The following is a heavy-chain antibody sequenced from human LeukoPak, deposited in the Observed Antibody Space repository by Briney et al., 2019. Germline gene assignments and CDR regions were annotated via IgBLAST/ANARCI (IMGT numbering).Heavy chain of an antibody. CDR3: ARDFGEWLLPFY. CDR2: IIPILGIA. J-gene: IGHJ4*02. CDR1: GGTFSSYA. Sequence: EASVKVSCKASGGTFSSYAISWVRQAPGQGLEWMGGIIPILGIANYAQKFQGRVTITADKSTSTAYMELSSLRSEDTAVYYCARDFGEWLLPFYWGQGTLVTVSS. D-gene: IGHD3-10*01. V-gene: IGHV1-69*10.